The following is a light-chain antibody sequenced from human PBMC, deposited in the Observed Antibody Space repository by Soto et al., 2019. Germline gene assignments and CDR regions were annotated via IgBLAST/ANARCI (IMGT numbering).Light chain of an antibody. J-gene: IGKJ1*01. Sequence: EIVMTQSPATLSLSPLDRSTLSFMASQNVSSNLLVWYQQHPGQAPRLLIYGASSRATGIPDRFSGSGSGTDFSLTIRRLEPDDFAVYYCQKYGNFWTFGQGTKVDIK. CDR1: QNVSSNL. V-gene: IGKV3-20*01. CDR3: QKYGNFWT. CDR2: GAS.